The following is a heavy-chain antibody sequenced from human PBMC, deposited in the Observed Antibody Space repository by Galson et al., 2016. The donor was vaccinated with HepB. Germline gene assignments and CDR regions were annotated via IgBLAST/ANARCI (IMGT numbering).Heavy chain of an antibody. CDR3: AKARGFNTYYYYYMDV. CDR1: GFIVSSKY. V-gene: IGHV3-53*01. D-gene: IGHD3-10*01. CDR2: IYCGGTT. Sequence: SLRLSCAVSGFIVSSKYMSWVRQAPGKGLEWVSVIYCGGTTYYADSVKGRFTMSRDNSRDALYLEMNTLRVEDTAVYFCAKARGFNTYYYYYMDVWGKGTTVTVSS. J-gene: IGHJ6*03.